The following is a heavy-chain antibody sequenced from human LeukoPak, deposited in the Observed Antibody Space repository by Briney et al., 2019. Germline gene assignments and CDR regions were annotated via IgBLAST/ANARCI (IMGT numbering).Heavy chain of an antibody. CDR2: INYSGST. D-gene: IGHD3-10*01. CDR3: AILSGFYFDY. J-gene: IGHJ4*02. Sequence: PSETLSLTCTVSGGSISSTNYYCGWIRQPPGKGLEWIGSINYSGSTYYNPSLKSRVTISVDTSKNQFSLKLSPVTAADTAVYYCAILSGFYFDYWGQGTLVTVSS. V-gene: IGHV4-39*01. CDR1: GGSISSTNYY.